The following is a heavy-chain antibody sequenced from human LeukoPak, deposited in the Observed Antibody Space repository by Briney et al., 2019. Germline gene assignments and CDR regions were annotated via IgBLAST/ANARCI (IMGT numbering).Heavy chain of an antibody. D-gene: IGHD5-24*01. J-gene: IGHJ3*02. CDR3: ARPVEMATILGAFDI. CDR2: IYPGDSET. V-gene: IGHV5-51*01. Sequence: GESLKISYKGSGYSFTNYWIAWVRQMPGKGLEWMGIIYPGDSETRYSPSFQGQVTISADKSISTAYLQWSSLKASDTAMYYCARPVEMATILGAFDIWGHGTMVTVSS. CDR1: GYSFTNYW.